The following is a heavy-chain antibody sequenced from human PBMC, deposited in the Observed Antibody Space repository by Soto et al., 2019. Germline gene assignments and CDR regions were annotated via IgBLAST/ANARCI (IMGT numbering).Heavy chain of an antibody. Sequence: VKLVESGGGWVQPGGSLRLSCAASGFRFTTYDMNWVRQAPGKGLEWLSYITTGSSSIKYADSVKGRFTYSRDDAKNSLYLQMSSLRDDDTAVYYCARDPQRGYSGLDVWGQGTTVSVSS. CDR3: ARDPQRGYSGLDV. J-gene: IGHJ6*02. V-gene: IGHV3-48*02. D-gene: IGHD2-2*01. CDR2: ITTGSSSI. CDR1: GFRFTTYD.